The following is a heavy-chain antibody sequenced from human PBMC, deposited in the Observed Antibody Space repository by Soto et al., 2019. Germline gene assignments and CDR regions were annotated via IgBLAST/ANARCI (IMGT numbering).Heavy chain of an antibody. J-gene: IGHJ4*02. Sequence: GGSLRLSCAVSGFTFSSFAMTWVRQAPGKGLEWVSVISGSGGGSTYYADSVKGRFTISRDNSENTLFLQMNSLRAEDTAVYYCAKEALGAAVRSRSPHFDFWGRGTLVTVSS. V-gene: IGHV3-23*01. CDR2: ISGSGGGST. CDR3: AKEALGAAVRSRSPHFDF. CDR1: GFTFSSFA. D-gene: IGHD6-13*01.